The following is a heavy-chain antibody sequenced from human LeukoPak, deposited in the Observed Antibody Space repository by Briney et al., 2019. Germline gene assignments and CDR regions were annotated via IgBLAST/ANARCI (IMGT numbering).Heavy chain of an antibody. CDR2: FDPEDGET. D-gene: IGHD6-19*01. CDR1: GYTLTELS. J-gene: IGHJ4*02. V-gene: IGHV1-24*01. Sequence: ASVKVSCKVSGYTLTELSTHWVRQAPGKGLEWMGGFDPEDGETIYAQKFQGRVTMTEDTSTDTAYMELSSLRSEDTAVYYCATRPTYWGIAVAAAGEGVYFDYWGQGTLVTVSS. CDR3: ATRPTYWGIAVAAAGEGVYFDY.